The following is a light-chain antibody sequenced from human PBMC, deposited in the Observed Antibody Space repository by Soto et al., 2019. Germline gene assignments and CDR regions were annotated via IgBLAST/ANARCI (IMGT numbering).Light chain of an antibody. CDR3: QLYGASDLFT. CDR2: GAS. CDR1: HAITTNY. J-gene: IGKJ2*01. Sequence: LTQSPGTLSLSPGESANLSCTASHAITTNYLDWYQHKLGRPPRLLIAGASSRATGVPDRFSGSGSGTAFTLTISRLEPGDSATYYCQLYGASDLFTFGPGTKLEI. V-gene: IGKV3-20*01.